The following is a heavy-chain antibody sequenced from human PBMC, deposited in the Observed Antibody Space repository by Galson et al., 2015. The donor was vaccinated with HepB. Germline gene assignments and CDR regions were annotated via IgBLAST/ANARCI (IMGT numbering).Heavy chain of an antibody. CDR2: MSYSGGT. Sequence: LSLTCTVSGASINAYFRRWIRQPPGKGLEWIAYMSYSGGTNYNPSFKSRVTISGDTSKNQFSLKLTSVTAADTALYFCARGDTRRNSYGRPRGAWFDPWGGGTLVSVS. V-gene: IGHV4-59*13. CDR1: GASINAYF. J-gene: IGHJ5*02. CDR3: ARGDTRRNSYGRPRGAWFDP. D-gene: IGHD1-14*01.